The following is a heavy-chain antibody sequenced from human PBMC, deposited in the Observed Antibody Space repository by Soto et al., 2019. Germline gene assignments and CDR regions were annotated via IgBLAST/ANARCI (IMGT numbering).Heavy chain of an antibody. CDR1: GGSFSGYY. Sequence: PSETLSLTCAVYGGSFSGYYWSWIRQPPGKGLEWIGEINRRGSTNYNRSLKSRLTISVDTSENQFSLKLSSVTAADTAVYYCARAAGRSSSGIDYWGQGTVVTVS. J-gene: IGHJ4*02. CDR2: INRRGST. V-gene: IGHV4-34*01. CDR3: ARAAGRSSSGIDY. D-gene: IGHD6-6*01.